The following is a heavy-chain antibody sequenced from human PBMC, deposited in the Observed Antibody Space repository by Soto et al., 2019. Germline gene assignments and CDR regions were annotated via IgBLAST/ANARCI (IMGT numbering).Heavy chain of an antibody. D-gene: IGHD3-9*01. CDR3: ARLGDWVNYYYMDV. CDR2: IYYIGST. J-gene: IGHJ6*03. Sequence: QLQLQESGPGLVKPAETLSVTCTVSGGPISSSNHYWGWIRQPPGKGLEWIGSIYYIGSTYYNPSVQSRVTISVDTSKNQFSLKVKSVTAADTALYFCARLGDWVNYYYMDVWGKGTTVTVSS. CDR1: GGPISSSNHY. V-gene: IGHV4-39*01.